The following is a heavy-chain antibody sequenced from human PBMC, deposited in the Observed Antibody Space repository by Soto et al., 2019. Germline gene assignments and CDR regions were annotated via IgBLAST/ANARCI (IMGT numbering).Heavy chain of an antibody. V-gene: IGHV3-9*01. CDR1: GFTFDDYA. CDR3: APWRPSDSSVYWGFYYVMDV. J-gene: IGHJ6*04. D-gene: IGHD3-22*01. CDR2: LSWNGVTI. Sequence: EVQLVESGGGLVQPGRSLRLSCAASGFTFDDYAMHWVRQVPGKGLQWVSGLSWNGVTIGYAASVKGRFTISRDNAKNSLSVKMKVVGPDSTPFSYFAPWRPSDSSVYWGFYYVMDVWGLGTTVTVSP.